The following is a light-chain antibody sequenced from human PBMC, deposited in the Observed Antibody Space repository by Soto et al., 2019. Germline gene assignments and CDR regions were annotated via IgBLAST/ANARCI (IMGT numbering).Light chain of an antibody. V-gene: IGKV4-1*01. Sequence: DIVMTQSPDSLAVSMGERATINCKSSQSVLYSSNNKNYLAWYQQKPGQPPKLLIYWASTLESGVPDRFSGSGSGTDFTLTIISLQAEDVAVYYCQQYYSTPPWMFGQGTKVEIK. J-gene: IGKJ1*01. CDR3: QQYYSTPPWM. CDR1: QSVLYSSNNKNY. CDR2: WAS.